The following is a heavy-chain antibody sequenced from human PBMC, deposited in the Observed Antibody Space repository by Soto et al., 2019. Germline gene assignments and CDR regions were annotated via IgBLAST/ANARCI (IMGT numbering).Heavy chain of an antibody. CDR2: ISAYNGNT. CDR1: GYTFTSYG. CDR3: ARVHCSSTSCYVLMPEYYFDY. D-gene: IGHD2-2*01. J-gene: IGHJ4*02. Sequence: ASVKVSCKASGYTFTSYGISWVRQAPGQGLEWMGWISAYNGNTNYAQKLQGRVTMTTDTSTSTAYMELRSLRSDDTAVYYCARVHCSSTSCYVLMPEYYFDYWGQGTLVTVSS. V-gene: IGHV1-18*01.